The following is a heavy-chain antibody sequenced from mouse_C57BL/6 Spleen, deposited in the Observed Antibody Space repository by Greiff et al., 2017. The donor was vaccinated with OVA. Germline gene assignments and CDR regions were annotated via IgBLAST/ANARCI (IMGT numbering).Heavy chain of an antibody. D-gene: IGHD4-1*01. CDR1: GYTFTSYD. J-gene: IGHJ4*01. V-gene: IGHV1-85*01. CDR3: VRGTLTGSYYDAMDY. CDR2: IYPRDGST. Sequence: VKLVESGPELVKPGASVKLSCKASGYTFTSYDINWVKQRPGQGLEWIGWIYPRDGSTKYNEKFKGKATLTVDTSSSTAYMELHSLTSEDSAVYFCVRGTLTGSYYDAMDYWGQGTSVTVSS.